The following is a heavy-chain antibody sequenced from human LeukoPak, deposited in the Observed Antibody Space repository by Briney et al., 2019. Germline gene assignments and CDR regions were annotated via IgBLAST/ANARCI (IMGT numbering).Heavy chain of an antibody. J-gene: IGHJ4*02. Sequence: GGSLRLSCAASGFTFSSYGMHWVRQAPGKGLEWVGFIRYDGSNKYYADSVKGRFTIYRVNSKNKLYLQMNSLRAEDTAVYYCAKAPVTTCRGAFFYPFDYWGLGTLVTVSS. CDR1: GFTFSSYG. V-gene: IGHV3-30*02. CDR3: AKAPVTTCRGAFFYPFDY. D-gene: IGHD2-15*01. CDR2: IRYDGSNK.